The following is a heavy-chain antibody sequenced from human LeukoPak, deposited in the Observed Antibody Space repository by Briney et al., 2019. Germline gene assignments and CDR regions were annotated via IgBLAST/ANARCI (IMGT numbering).Heavy chain of an antibody. Sequence: PGGSLRLSCAASGLTFSSYAMSWVRQAPGKGLEWVSAISGSGGSTYYADSVKGRFTVSRDNSKNTLYLQMNSLRAEDTAVYYCVRLGPYYDFWSGYYFNYWGQGTLVTVSS. V-gene: IGHV3-23*01. CDR1: GLTFSSYA. D-gene: IGHD3-3*01. CDR3: VRLGPYYDFWSGYYFNY. J-gene: IGHJ4*02. CDR2: ISGSGGST.